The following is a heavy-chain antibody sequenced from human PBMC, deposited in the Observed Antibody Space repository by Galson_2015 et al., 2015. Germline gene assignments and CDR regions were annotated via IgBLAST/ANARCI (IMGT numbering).Heavy chain of an antibody. D-gene: IGHD1-1*01. Sequence: LKSRVTISVDTSQTQFSLKLSSVTAADTAMYYCAKGGTWRTDNDYWGQGTLVTVSS. V-gene: IGHV4-34*01. CDR3: AKGGTWRTDNDY. J-gene: IGHJ4*02.